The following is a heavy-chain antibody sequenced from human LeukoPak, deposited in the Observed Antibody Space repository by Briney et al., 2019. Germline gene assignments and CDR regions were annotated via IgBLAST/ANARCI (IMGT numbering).Heavy chain of an antibody. V-gene: IGHV4-39*01. D-gene: IGHD3-22*01. Sequence: SETLSLTCTVSGGSISSSSYYWGWIRQPPGKGLEWIGSIYYSGSTYYNPSLKSRVTISVDTSKNQFSLKLSSVTAADTAVYYCARRRYYDSSGTAVYYFDYWGQGTLVTVSS. CDR3: ARRRYYDSSGTAVYYFDY. J-gene: IGHJ4*02. CDR1: GGSISSSSYY. CDR2: IYYSGST.